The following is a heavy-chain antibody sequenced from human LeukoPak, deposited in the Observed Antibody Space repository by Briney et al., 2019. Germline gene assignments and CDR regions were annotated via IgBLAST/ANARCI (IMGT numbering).Heavy chain of an antibody. V-gene: IGHV3-7*01. CDR1: GFTFSSYW. Sequence: GESLRLSCAASGFTFSSYWMSWARQAPGKGLEWVANIKQDGSEKYYVDSVKGRFTVSRDNAKNSLYLQMNSLRAEDTAVYYCARVDFDWLFDYWGQGTLVTVSS. CDR2: IKQDGSEK. J-gene: IGHJ4*02. CDR3: ARVDFDWLFDY. D-gene: IGHD3-9*01.